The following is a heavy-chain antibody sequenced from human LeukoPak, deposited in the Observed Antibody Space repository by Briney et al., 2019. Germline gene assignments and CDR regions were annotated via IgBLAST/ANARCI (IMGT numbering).Heavy chain of an antibody. CDR3: ARRVGATEGSLHFDY. CDR2: ISYDGSNK. J-gene: IGHJ4*02. V-gene: IGHV3-30-3*01. D-gene: IGHD1-26*01. Sequence: GGSLRLSCAASGFTFSSYAMHWVRQAPGKGLEWVAVISYDGSNKYYADSVKGRYTISRDNSKNTLYLQMNSLRAEDTAVYYCARRVGATEGSLHFDYWGQETLVTVSS. CDR1: GFTFSSYA.